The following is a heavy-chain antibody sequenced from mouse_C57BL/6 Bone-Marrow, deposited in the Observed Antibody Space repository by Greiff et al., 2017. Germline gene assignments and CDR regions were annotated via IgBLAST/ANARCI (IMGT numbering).Heavy chain of an antibody. CDR1: GYTFTSYW. J-gene: IGHJ3*01. Sequence: QVHVKQPGAELVKPGASVKLSCKASGYTFTSYWMHWVKQRPGQGLEWIGMIHPNSGSTNYNEKFKSKATLTVDESSSTAYMQLSSLTSEDSAVYYCARRGGAYWGQGTLVTVSA. CDR3: ARRGGAY. V-gene: IGHV1-64*01. CDR2: IHPNSGST.